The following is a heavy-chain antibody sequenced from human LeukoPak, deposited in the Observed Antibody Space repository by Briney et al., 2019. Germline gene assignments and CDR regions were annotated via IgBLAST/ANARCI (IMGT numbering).Heavy chain of an antibody. J-gene: IGHJ4*02. CDR2: INHSGST. D-gene: IGHD3-22*01. V-gene: IGHV4-34*01. Sequence: SETLSLTCAVYGGSFSGCYWSWIRQPPGKGLEWIGEINHSGSTNYNPSLKSRVTISVDTSKNQFSLKLSSVTAADTAVYYCARMDYYDSSGYPSEGWGQGTLVTVSS. CDR3: ARMDYYDSSGYPSEG. CDR1: GGSFSGCY.